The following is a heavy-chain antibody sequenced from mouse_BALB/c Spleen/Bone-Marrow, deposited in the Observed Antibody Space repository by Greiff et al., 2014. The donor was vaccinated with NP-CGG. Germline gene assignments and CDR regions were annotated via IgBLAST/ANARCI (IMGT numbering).Heavy chain of an antibody. CDR3: ASSGNYEGGAMDY. CDR1: GFNIKDTF. CDR2: IDPANSIT. J-gene: IGHJ4*01. Sequence: EVKLMESGAELVKPGASVKLSCTASGFNIKDTFMHWMKQRPEQGLEWNGRIDPANSITKYDPKFQGKATITTDTSSNTAYLQLSSLTSEDTAVYYCASSGNYEGGAMDYWGQGTSVTVSS. D-gene: IGHD2-1*01. V-gene: IGHV14-3*02.